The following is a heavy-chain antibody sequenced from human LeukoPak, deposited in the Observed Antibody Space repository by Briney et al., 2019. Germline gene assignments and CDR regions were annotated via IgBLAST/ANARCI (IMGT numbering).Heavy chain of an antibody. J-gene: IGHJ4*02. D-gene: IGHD6-13*01. CDR2: IYYSGST. CDR3: ARDLGPKYSSSWYDY. V-gene: IGHV4-59*01. Sequence: PSETLSLTXTVSGGSISSYYWSWIRQPPGKGLEWIGYIYYSGSTNYNPSLKSRVTISVDTSKNQFSLKLSSVTAADTAVYYCARDLGPKYSSSWYDYWGQGTLVTVSS. CDR1: GGSISSYY.